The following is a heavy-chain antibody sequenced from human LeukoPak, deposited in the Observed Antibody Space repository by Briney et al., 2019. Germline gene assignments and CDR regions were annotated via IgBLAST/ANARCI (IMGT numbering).Heavy chain of an antibody. Sequence: GESLQISCQGFGYSFTSYWIGWVRQMPGKGLEWMGIINTGDYDTRYSPSFQGQVTISADKSIRTASLQWSSLKASDTAMYYCARRPGVGGGWIFDYWGQGTLVTVSS. CDR2: INTGDYDT. CDR1: GYSFTSYW. J-gene: IGHJ4*02. D-gene: IGHD6-19*01. V-gene: IGHV5-51*01. CDR3: ARRPGVGGGWIFDY.